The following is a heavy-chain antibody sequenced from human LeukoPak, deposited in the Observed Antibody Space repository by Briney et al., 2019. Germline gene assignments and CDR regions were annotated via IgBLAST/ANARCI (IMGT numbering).Heavy chain of an antibody. CDR2: IRYDGSNK. CDR3: ATDPRYCSGGSCYADSDFDY. D-gene: IGHD2-15*01. Sequence: GGSLRLSCAASGFTFSSYGMHWVRQAPGKGMEWVAFIRYDGSNKYYADSVKGRFTISRDNSKNTLYLQMNSLRAEDTAVYYCATDPRYCSGGSCYADSDFDYWGQGTLVTVSS. V-gene: IGHV3-30*02. CDR1: GFTFSSYG. J-gene: IGHJ4*02.